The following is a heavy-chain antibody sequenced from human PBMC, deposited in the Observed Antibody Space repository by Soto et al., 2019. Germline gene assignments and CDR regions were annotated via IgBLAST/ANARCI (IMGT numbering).Heavy chain of an antibody. V-gene: IGHV3-23*01. CDR3: AKGISGYYDTFDY. D-gene: IGHD3-22*01. J-gene: IGHJ4*02. Sequence: PGGSLRLSCAASGFTFSSYSIYWVRQAPGKGLEWVSGISGSGSGTYYADSVKGRFTISRDNSKNTLYLQMNSLRAEDTAIYYCAKGISGYYDTFDYWGQGTLVTVSS. CDR2: ISGSGSGT. CDR1: GFTFSSYS.